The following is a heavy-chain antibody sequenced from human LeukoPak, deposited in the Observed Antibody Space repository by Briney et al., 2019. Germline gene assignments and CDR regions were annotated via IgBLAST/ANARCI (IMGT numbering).Heavy chain of an antibody. CDR3: ARTGYGRSKYYFDY. J-gene: IGHJ4*02. CDR2: MNPNSGNT. Sequence: VASVKVSCKASGYTFTSYDINWVRQATGQGLEWMGWMNPNSGNTGYAQKFQGRVTITRNTSISTAYMELSSLRSEVTAVYYCARTGYGRSKYYFDYWGQGTLVTVSS. CDR1: GYTFTSYD. V-gene: IGHV1-8*03. D-gene: IGHD5-18*01.